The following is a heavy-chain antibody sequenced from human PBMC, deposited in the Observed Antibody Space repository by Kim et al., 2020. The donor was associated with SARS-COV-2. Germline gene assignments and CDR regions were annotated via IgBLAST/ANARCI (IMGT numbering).Heavy chain of an antibody. V-gene: IGHV3-30*02. D-gene: IGHD3-9*01. CDR3: AKDSGTALTFAFDI. J-gene: IGHJ3*02. Sequence: ADSVKGRFTISRDNSKNTLYLQMNSLRAEDTAVYYCAKDSGTALTFAFDIWGQGTMVTVSS.